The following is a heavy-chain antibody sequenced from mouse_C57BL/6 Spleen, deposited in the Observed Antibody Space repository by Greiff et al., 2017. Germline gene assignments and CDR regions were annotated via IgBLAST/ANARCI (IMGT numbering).Heavy chain of an antibody. J-gene: IGHJ2*01. CDR3: TRDWAYFDY. V-gene: IGHV1-15*01. CDR1: GYTFTDYE. CDR2: IDPETGGT. Sequence: VQLQPSGAELVRPGASVTLSCKASGYTFTDYEMHWVKQTPVPGLEWIGAIDPETGGTAYNQKFKGKAILTADKSSSTAYMELRSLISEDSAVYYCTRDWAYFDYWGQGTTLTVSS. D-gene: IGHD4-1*01.